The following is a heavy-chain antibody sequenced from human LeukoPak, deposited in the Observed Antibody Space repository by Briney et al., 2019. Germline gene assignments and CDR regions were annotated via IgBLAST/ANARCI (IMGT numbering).Heavy chain of an antibody. CDR3: ATLKKRLVTNWFDP. CDR1: GYTFTMYY. CDR2: MNPNSGNT. V-gene: IGHV1-8*01. J-gene: IGHJ5*02. D-gene: IGHD6-19*01. Sequence: ASVKVSCKASGYTFTMYYIHWVRQATGQGLEWMGWMNPNSGNTGYAQKFQGRVTMTRNTSISTAYMELSSLRSEDTAVYYCATLKKRLVTNWFDPWGQGTLVTVSS.